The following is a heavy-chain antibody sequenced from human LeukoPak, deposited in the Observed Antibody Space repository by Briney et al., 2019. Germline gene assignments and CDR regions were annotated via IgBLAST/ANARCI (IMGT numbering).Heavy chain of an antibody. CDR1: GFTFSSYG. CDR2: IRYDGSNK. CDR3: AREWDYGDYDYSWYFDL. Sequence: PGGSLRLSCAASGFTFSSYGMHWVRQAPGKGLEWVAFIRYDGSNKYYADSVKGRFTISRDNSKNTLYLQMNSLRAEDTAVYYCAREWDYGDYDYSWYFDLWGRGTLVTVSS. D-gene: IGHD4-17*01. J-gene: IGHJ2*01. V-gene: IGHV3-30*02.